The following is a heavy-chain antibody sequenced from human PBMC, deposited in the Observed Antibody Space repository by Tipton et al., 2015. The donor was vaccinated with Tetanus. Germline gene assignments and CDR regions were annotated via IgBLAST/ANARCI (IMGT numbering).Heavy chain of an antibody. D-gene: IGHD2-15*01. CDR1: GYSFTSKW. V-gene: IGHV5-51*01. J-gene: IGHJ6*02. Sequence: VQLVQSGAEVKKSGESLKISCKGSGYSFTSKWIGWVRQMPGKGLEWMGIVYPGDSDPRYSPSFQGQVTISADKSISAAYLQWSSLKASGTGIYYCARQDCSGGSCSLDVWGQGTTVTVSS. CDR2: VYPGDSDP. CDR3: ARQDCSGGSCSLDV.